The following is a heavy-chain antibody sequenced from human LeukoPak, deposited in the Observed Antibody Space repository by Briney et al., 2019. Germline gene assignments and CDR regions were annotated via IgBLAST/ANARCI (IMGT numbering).Heavy chain of an antibody. CDR1: GFTVSSNY. J-gene: IGHJ4*02. CDR2: ISSSSYI. Sequence: GGSLRLSCAASGFTVSSNYMNWVRQAPGKGLEWVSSISSSSYIYYADSVKGRFTISRDNAKNSLYLQMNSLRAEDTAVYYCARDGYYDILTGYYTDDYWGQGTLVTVSS. V-gene: IGHV3-69-1*01. CDR3: ARDGYYDILTGYYTDDY. D-gene: IGHD3-9*01.